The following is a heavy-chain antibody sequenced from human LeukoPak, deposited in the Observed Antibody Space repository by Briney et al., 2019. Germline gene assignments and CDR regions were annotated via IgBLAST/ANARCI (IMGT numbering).Heavy chain of an antibody. CDR3: ARINWNGTYYFDY. Sequence: PGGSLRLSCAASGFTVSSNYMSWVRQAPGKGLEWVSVIYSGGSTYYADSVKGRFTISRDNSKNTLYLQMNSLRAEDTAVYYCARINWNGTYYFDYWGQGTLVTVSS. J-gene: IGHJ4*02. D-gene: IGHD1-1*01. V-gene: IGHV3-66*01. CDR1: GFTVSSNY. CDR2: IYSGGST.